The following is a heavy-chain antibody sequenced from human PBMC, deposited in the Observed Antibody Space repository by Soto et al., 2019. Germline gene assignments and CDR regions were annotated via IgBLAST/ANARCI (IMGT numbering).Heavy chain of an antibody. CDR1: GGTFSSYA. CDR3: ARHVPAAGYYYGMAV. Sequence: GASVKVSWKASGGTFSSYAISWVRQAPGQGLEWMGGIIPIFGTANYAQKFQGRVTITADESTSTAYMELSSLRSEDTAVYYCARHVPAAGYYYGMAVWGQGTTVTVSS. V-gene: IGHV1-69*13. CDR2: IIPIFGTA. D-gene: IGHD2-2*01. J-gene: IGHJ6*02.